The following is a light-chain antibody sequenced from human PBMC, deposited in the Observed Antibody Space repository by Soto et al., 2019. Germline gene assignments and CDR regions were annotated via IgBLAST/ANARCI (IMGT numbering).Light chain of an antibody. Sequence: EIFMTQFSATPAVSLWEKATLSCRASQSVDTYLAWYQHKPGQAPRLLIYDAYNRATGIPARFSGSGSGTDFTLTISSLEPEDFAFYYCQQRSNWPPITFGQGTRLEIK. J-gene: IGKJ5*01. V-gene: IGKV3-11*01. CDR3: QQRSNWPPIT. CDR2: DAY. CDR1: QSVDTY.